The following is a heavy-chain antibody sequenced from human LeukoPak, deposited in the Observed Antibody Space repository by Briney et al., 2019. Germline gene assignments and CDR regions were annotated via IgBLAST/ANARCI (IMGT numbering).Heavy chain of an antibody. D-gene: IGHD6-19*01. J-gene: IGHJ4*02. V-gene: IGHV3-33*01. Sequence: PGGSLRLSCAASGFTFSSYGMHWVRQAPGKGLEWVAVIWYDGSYKNHADSVKGRFTISRDNSKNTLYLQMNSLRAEDTAVFYCARDSGYSSGWYGEPSGSPLDYWGQGTLVTVSS. CDR2: IWYDGSYK. CDR3: ARDSGYSSGWYGEPSGSPLDY. CDR1: GFTFSSYG.